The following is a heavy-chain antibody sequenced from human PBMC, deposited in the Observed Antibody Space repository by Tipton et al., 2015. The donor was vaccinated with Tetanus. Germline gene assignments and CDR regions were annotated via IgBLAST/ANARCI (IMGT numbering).Heavy chain of an antibody. CDR1: GDYLSDYY. D-gene: IGHD6-13*01. Sequence: TLSLTCGVFGDYLSDYYWTWVRQPPGKGLEWVGEIHRGGSTNYNPSLKSRVSMSVDTAKNRFSLTLTSVTAADMAVYYCARSISAGSVWPYEHWGQGTLVTVSS. J-gene: IGHJ4*02. V-gene: IGHV4-34*01. CDR2: IHRGGST. CDR3: ARSISAGSVWPYEH.